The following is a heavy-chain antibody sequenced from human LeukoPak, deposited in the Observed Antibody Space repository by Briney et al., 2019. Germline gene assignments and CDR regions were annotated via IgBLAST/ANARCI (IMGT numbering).Heavy chain of an antibody. CDR1: GASIAGYY. CDR3: ARVCSSSWYGGNYFDY. CDR2: IYTSGST. J-gene: IGHJ4*02. V-gene: IGHV4-4*07. D-gene: IGHD6-13*01. Sequence: SETLSLTCTVSGASIAGYYWSWIRQPAGKGLEWIGRIYTSGSTNYNPSLKSRVTMSVDTPKNQFSLTLSSVTAADTGVYYCARVCSSSWYGGNYFDYWGQGTLVTVSS.